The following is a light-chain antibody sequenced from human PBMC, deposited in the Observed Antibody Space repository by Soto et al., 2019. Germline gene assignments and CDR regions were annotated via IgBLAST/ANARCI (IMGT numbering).Light chain of an antibody. CDR2: VNSDGSH. Sequence: QAVVTQSPSASASLGASVKLTCTLSSGHSSYAIAWHQQQPEKGPRYLMKVNSDGSHSKGDGIPDRFSGSSSGAERYLTISSLQSEDDADYYCQTWGTGIQVFGGGTKRTVL. CDR1: SGHSSYA. CDR3: QTWGTGIQV. J-gene: IGLJ3*02. V-gene: IGLV4-69*01.